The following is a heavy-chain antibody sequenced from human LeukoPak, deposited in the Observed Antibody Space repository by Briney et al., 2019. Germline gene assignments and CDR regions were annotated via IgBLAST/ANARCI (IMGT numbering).Heavy chain of an antibody. CDR1: GFTFSSSW. Sequence: GGSLRLSCAASGFTFSSSWMSWVRQAPGKGLEWVANIREDGIQKYYVDSVKGRFTISRDNTKDSVFLQMDSLRAEDTAVCYCAKGGTTFSSWGQGTLVTVSS. V-gene: IGHV3-7*01. CDR3: AKGGTTFSS. D-gene: IGHD1-7*01. CDR2: IREDGIQK. J-gene: IGHJ5*02.